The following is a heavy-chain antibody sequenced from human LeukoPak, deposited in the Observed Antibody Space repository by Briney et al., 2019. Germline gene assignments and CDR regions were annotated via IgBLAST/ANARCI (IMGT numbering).Heavy chain of an antibody. V-gene: IGHV4-34*01. CDR3: ARDPISGYYYHDAFYI. Sequence: NPSETLSLTCAVYGGSFSGYYWSWIRQPPGKGLEWIGEINHSGSTNYNPSLKSRVTISVDTSKNQFPLKLSSVTAADTAVYYCARDPISGYYYHDAFYIWGQGTMVTVSS. CDR1: GGSFSGYY. CDR2: INHSGST. J-gene: IGHJ3*02. D-gene: IGHD3-22*01.